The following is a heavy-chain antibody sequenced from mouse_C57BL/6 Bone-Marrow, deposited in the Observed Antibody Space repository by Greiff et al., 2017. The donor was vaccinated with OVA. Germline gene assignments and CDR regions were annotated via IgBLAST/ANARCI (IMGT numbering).Heavy chain of an antibody. Sequence: VQLQQPGAELVKPGASVKMSCKASGYTFTSYCITWVKQRPGQGLEWIGDIYPGSGSTNYNEKFKSKATLTVDTSSSTAYMQLSSLTSEDSAVYYCARGKGPYWYFDDWGKGTTVTVSS. V-gene: IGHV1-55*01. CDR1: GYTFTSYC. CDR3: ARGKGPYWYFDD. CDR2: IYPGSGST. J-gene: IGHJ1*03.